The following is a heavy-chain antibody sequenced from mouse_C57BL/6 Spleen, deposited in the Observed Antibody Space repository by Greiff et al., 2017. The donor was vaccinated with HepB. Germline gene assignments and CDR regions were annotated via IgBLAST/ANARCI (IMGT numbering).Heavy chain of an antibody. CDR3: AYYGSSGYYAMDY. Sequence: QVQLQQPGAELVKPGASVKLSCKASGYTFTSYWMHWVKQRPGQGLEWIGMIHPNSGRTNYNEKFKSKATLTVDKSSSTAYMQLSSLTSEDSAVYYCAYYGSSGYYAMDYWGQGTSVTVSS. CDR2: IHPNSGRT. D-gene: IGHD1-1*01. J-gene: IGHJ4*01. CDR1: GYTFTSYW. V-gene: IGHV1-64*01.